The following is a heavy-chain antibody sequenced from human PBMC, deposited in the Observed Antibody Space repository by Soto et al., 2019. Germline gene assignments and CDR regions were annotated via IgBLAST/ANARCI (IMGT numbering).Heavy chain of an antibody. CDR2: ISYDGSNK. CDR1: GFTFSSYG. D-gene: IGHD5-18*01. CDR3: AKALVYSYGFLDYYYGMDV. J-gene: IGHJ6*02. V-gene: IGHV3-30*18. Sequence: GGSLRLSCAASGFTFSSYGMHWVRQAPGKGLEWVAVISYDGSNKYYADSVKGRFTISRDNSKNTLYLQMNSLRAEDTAVYYCAKALVYSYGFLDYYYGMDVWGQGTTVTVSS.